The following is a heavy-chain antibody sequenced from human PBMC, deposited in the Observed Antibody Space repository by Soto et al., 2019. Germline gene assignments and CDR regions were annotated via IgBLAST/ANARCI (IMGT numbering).Heavy chain of an antibody. CDR1: GFTFSSYS. V-gene: IGHV3-21*01. Sequence: EVQLVESGGGLVKPGGSLRLSCAASGFTFSSYSMNWVRQAPGKGLERVSSISSSSSYIYYADSVKGRFTISRDNDKKSLYLQMNRLRAEETAVYYCAREGCADIVATITTCAYGMDAGGQGTTVTVSS. CDR2: ISSSSSYI. CDR3: AREGCADIVATITTCAYGMDA. D-gene: IGHD5-12*01. J-gene: IGHJ6*02.